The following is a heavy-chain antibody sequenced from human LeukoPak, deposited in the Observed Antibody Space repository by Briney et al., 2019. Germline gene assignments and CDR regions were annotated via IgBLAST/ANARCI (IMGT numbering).Heavy chain of an antibody. CDR3: ALGCGAAAACH. CDR2: ISSSRSYK. Sequence: XCAASGFTFSSYSMXWVRQAPGKGLEGVSSISSSRSYKYYADSVKGRFTISRDNAKNSLYVQMNRLRAEDTGVYYCALGCGAAAACHWGQGTLVTVSS. D-gene: IGHD6-13*01. V-gene: IGHV3-21*01. J-gene: IGHJ4*02. CDR1: GFTFSSYS.